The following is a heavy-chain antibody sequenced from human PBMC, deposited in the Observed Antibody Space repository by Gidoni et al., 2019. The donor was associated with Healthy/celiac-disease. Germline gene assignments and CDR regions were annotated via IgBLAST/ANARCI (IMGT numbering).Heavy chain of an antibody. CDR2: IYYSGST. J-gene: IGHJ4*02. Sequence: QLQLQESCPGLVKPSETLSLTCTVSGGSISSSSYYWGWIRQPPGKGLEWIGSIYYSGSTYYNPSLKSRVTISVDTSKNQFSLKLSSVTAADTAVYYCARQGAVAGSVDYWGQGTLVTVSS. CDR1: GGSISSSSYY. D-gene: IGHD6-19*01. CDR3: ARQGAVAGSVDY. V-gene: IGHV4-39*01.